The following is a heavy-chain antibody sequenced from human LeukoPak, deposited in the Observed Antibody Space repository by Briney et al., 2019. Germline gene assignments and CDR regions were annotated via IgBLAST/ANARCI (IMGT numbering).Heavy chain of an antibody. D-gene: IGHD3-9*01. J-gene: IGHJ4*02. CDR3: VTYFVSGGGRGH. CDR1: GASVGSGDYH. CDR2: HNQNP. Sequence: SETLSLTCTVSGASVGSGDYHWSWVRQAPGKGLEWIGHNQNPSYNPSLKSRVVISIHTSRNQFSLTLNTVTAADTATYFCVTYFVSGGGRGHWGPGALVTVSS. V-gene: IGHV4-61*08.